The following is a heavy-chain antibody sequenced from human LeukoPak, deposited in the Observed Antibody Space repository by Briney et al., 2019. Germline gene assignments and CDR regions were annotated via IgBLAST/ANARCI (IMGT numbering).Heavy chain of an antibody. CDR3: ARKLYDSSRYGQTYYFDN. D-gene: IGHD3-22*01. J-gene: IGHJ4*02. CDR2: ISAYNGNT. CDR1: GYTFTSYG. Sequence: ASVKVSCKASGYTFTSYGISWVRQAPGQGLEWMGWISAYNGNTNYAQKLQGRVTMTTDTFTNTAYMDLRSLRSDDTAVYYCARKLYDSSRYGQTYYFDNWGQGTLVTVSS. V-gene: IGHV1-18*01.